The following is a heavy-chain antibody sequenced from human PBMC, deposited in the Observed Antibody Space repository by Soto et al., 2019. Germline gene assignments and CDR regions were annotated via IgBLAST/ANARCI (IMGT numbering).Heavy chain of an antibody. CDR3: ARVSLLEWLSRPGYMDV. D-gene: IGHD3-3*01. CDR1: GFTFSSYW. CDR2: IKQDGSEK. Sequence: GGSLRLSCAASGFTFSSYWMSWVRQAPGKGLEWVANIKQDGSEKYYVDSVKGRFTISRDNAKNSLYLQMNSLRAEDTAVYYCARVSLLEWLSRPGYMDVWGKGTTVTVSS. V-gene: IGHV3-7*01. J-gene: IGHJ6*03.